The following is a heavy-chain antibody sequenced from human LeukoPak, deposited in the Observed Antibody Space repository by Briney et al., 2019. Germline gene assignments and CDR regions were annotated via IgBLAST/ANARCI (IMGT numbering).Heavy chain of an antibody. V-gene: IGHV3-7*04. Sequence: GGSLRLSCAAYGFTFTDYWMSCVRQGPAKGLEWVAYIKQEGSKTEYLDSVEGRPTISRDNAKNSLSRQMNSLTAEDTAGYCWARVGLGGFDYWGQGTPVTVSS. J-gene: IGHJ4*02. CDR2: IKQEGSKT. CDR1: GFTFTDYW. CDR3: ARVGLGGFDY. D-gene: IGHD3-16*01.